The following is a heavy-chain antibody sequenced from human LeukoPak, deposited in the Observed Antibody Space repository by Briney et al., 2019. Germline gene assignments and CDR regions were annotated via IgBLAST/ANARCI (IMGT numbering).Heavy chain of an antibody. CDR3: ARDRGQWLVLGLYYYYGMDV. D-gene: IGHD6-19*01. CDR1: GGSIGIDDYY. CDR2: IYYSGST. J-gene: IGHJ6*02. V-gene: IGHV4-39*07. Sequence: PSETLSLTCTVSGGSIGIDDYYWTWIRQPPGKGLEWIGSIYYSGSTYYNPSLKSRVTISVDTSKNQFSLKLSSVTAADTAVYYCARDRGQWLVLGLYYYYGMDVWGQGTTVTVSS.